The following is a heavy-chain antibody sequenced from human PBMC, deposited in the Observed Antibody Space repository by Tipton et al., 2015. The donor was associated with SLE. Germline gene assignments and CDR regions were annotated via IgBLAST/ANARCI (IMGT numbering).Heavy chain of an antibody. J-gene: IGHJ3*01. V-gene: IGHV4-4*02. D-gene: IGHD3-9*01. Sequence: TLSLTCAVSGGSISSSNWWSWVRQPPGKGLEWIGEIYHSGSTNYNPSLKSRVTISVDKSKNQFSLMLSSVTAADTAIYYCASGILTGNAAFDPWGPGTMVTVSS. CDR1: GGSISSSNW. CDR2: IYHSGST. CDR3: ASGILTGNAAFDP.